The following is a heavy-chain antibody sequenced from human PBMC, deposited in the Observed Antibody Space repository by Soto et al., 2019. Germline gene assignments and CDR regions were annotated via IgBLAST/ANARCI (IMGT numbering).Heavy chain of an antibody. Sequence: PGESLKISCTGSGYNFNTYWIGWVRQMPGKGLEWMGIIYPGDFDTRYSQSFQGHLTMSVDKSINTAYLQWSSLETSDTAMYYCARLLGYSYGYQEFFDSWGQGTPVTVSS. J-gene: IGHJ4*02. D-gene: IGHD5-18*01. CDR2: IYPGDFDT. CDR3: ARLLGYSYGYQEFFDS. CDR1: GYNFNTYW. V-gene: IGHV5-51*01.